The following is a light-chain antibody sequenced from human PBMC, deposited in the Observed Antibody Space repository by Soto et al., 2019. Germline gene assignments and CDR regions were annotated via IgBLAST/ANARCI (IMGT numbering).Light chain of an antibody. CDR3: QQYDSYSWT. Sequence: DIQMTQSPSTLSASVGDRVTITCRASQSISSWLAWYQQKPGQAPKFLIHDASSLQSGVPSRFSGSGSGTEITLTISSLQTEDFASNYCQQYDSYSWTFGQGPRWIS. V-gene: IGKV1-5*01. J-gene: IGKJ1*01. CDR2: DAS. CDR1: QSISSW.